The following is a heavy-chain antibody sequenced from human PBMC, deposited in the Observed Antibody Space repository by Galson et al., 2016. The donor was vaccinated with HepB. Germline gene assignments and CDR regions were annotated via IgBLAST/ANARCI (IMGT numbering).Heavy chain of an antibody. CDR1: GFTFSSNW. CDR3: VRDIHYTGGGGYYWAFDI. V-gene: IGHV3-7*04. D-gene: IGHD2-8*02. Sequence: SLRLSCAASGFTFSSNWMNWVRQTPGKGLEWVANIKQGGSENNYVDSVKGRFTISRDNAKNSLYLQMHSLRVEDTAVYYCVRDIHYTGGGGYYWAFDIWGPGTIVTVSS. J-gene: IGHJ3*02. CDR2: IKQGGSEN.